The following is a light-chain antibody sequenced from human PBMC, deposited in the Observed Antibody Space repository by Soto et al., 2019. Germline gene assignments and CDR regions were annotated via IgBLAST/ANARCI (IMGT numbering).Light chain of an antibody. CDR1: SSDVGAYDY. Sequence: SALTQPPSASGSPGQSVTISCTGTSSDVGAYDYVSWYQQHPGKAPKLMIYEINKRPSGVPDRFSGSKSGNTASLTVSGLQAEDEADYYCCSYAGSFTYVFGSGTKVTVL. CDR2: EIN. CDR3: CSYAGSFTYV. J-gene: IGLJ1*01. V-gene: IGLV2-8*01.